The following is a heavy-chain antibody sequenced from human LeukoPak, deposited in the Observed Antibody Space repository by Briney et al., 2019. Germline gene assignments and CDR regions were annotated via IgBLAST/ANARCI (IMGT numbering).Heavy chain of an antibody. Sequence: SETLSLTCTVSGYSISSGYYWSWIRQPAGKGLEWIGRIYTSGSTNYNPSLKSRVTMSVDTSKNQFSLKLSSVTAADTAVYYCARDSYWGSDGMDVWGQGTTVTVSS. V-gene: IGHV4-4*07. J-gene: IGHJ6*02. CDR3: ARDSYWGSDGMDV. CDR1: GYSISSGYY. CDR2: IYTSGST. D-gene: IGHD2-8*02.